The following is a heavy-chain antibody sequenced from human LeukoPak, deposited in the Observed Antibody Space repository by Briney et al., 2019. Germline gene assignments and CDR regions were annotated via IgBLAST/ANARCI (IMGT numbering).Heavy chain of an antibody. D-gene: IGHD6-19*01. CDR3: ASGGDPQWLVHGEY. Sequence: GGSLRLSCAASGFIFSSYAMSWVRQAPGKGLEWVSVLYSAGSTYFADSVKGRFTISRDNSKNTLYLQMNSLKPEDTAVYYCASGGDPQWLVHGEYWGQGTLVTVSS. CDR2: LYSAGST. V-gene: IGHV3-23*03. CDR1: GFIFSSYA. J-gene: IGHJ4*02.